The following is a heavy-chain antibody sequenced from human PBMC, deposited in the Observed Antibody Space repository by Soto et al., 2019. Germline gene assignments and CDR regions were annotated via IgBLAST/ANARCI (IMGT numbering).Heavy chain of an antibody. CDR2: IYYSGST. CDR1: GGSISSYY. CDR3: ASAYGDYQYYFDY. D-gene: IGHD4-17*01. V-gene: IGHV4-59*01. Sequence: SETLSLTCTVSGGSISSYYWSWIRQPPGKGLEWIGYIYYSGSTNYNPSLKSRVTISVDTSKNQFSLKLSSVTAADTAVYYCASAYGDYQYYFDYWGQGTLVTSPQ. J-gene: IGHJ4*02.